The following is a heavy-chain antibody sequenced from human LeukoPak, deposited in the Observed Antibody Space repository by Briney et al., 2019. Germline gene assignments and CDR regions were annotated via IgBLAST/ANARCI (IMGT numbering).Heavy chain of an antibody. D-gene: IGHD6-19*01. J-gene: IGHJ6*02. CDR1: GFTFSNYA. CDR3: ARDHWQWLVPYGMDV. CDR2: ISDSGRNT. V-gene: IGHV3-23*01. Sequence: PGGSLRLSCAASGFTFSNYAISWVRQAPGKGLEWVSAISDSGRNTYYADSVKGRFTISRDNSKNTLFLQMNSLRAEDTAVYYCARDHWQWLVPYGMDVWGQGTTVTVSS.